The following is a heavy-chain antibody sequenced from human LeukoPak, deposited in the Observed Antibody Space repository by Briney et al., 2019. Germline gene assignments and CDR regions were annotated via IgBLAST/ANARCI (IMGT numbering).Heavy chain of an antibody. CDR3: ARVGGEWELLLDY. D-gene: IGHD1-26*01. Sequence: PSETPSLTCTVSGGSISSYYWSWIRQPAGKGLDWIGRIYTSGSTNYTASLKSRVPMSVDTSKNQFSLKLSSVTAADTAVYYCARVGGEWELLLDYWGQGTLVTVSS. J-gene: IGHJ4*02. V-gene: IGHV4-4*07. CDR2: IYTSGST. CDR1: GGSISSYY.